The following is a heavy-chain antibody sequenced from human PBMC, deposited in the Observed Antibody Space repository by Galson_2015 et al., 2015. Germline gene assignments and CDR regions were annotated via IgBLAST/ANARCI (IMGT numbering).Heavy chain of an antibody. Sequence: SVKVSCKASGYTFTSYGISWVRQAPGQGLEWMGWISAYNGNTNYAQKLQGRVTMTTDTSTSTAYMELRSLRSDDTAVYYCARDAPIAAASNGFDPWGQGTLVTVSS. CDR3: ARDAPIAAASNGFDP. J-gene: IGHJ5*02. CDR2: ISAYNGNT. CDR1: GYTFTSYG. D-gene: IGHD6-13*01. V-gene: IGHV1-18*01.